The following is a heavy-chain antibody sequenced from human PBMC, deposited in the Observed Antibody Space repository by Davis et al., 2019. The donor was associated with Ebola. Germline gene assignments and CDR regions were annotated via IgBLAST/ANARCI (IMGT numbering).Heavy chain of an antibody. J-gene: IGHJ3*02. D-gene: IGHD1-26*01. Sequence: MPSETLSLTCTVSGYSISSGYYWGWIRQPPGKGLEWIGSIYHSGSTYYNPSLKSRVTISVDTSKNQFSLQLSSVTAADTAVYYCARARSPVGASDAFDIWGQGTMVTVSS. CDR2: IYHSGST. V-gene: IGHV4-38-2*02. CDR3: ARARSPVGASDAFDI. CDR1: GYSISSGYY.